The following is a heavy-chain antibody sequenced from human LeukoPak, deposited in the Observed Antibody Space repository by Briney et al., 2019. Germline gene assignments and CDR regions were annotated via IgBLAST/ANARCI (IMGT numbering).Heavy chain of an antibody. D-gene: IGHD3-10*01. CDR1: GGSFSGYY. CDR2: INHSGST. Sequence: SETLSLTCAVYGGSFSGYYWSWIRQPPGKGLEWIGEINHSGSTNYNPSLKSRVTISVDTSKNQFSLKLSSVTAADTAVYYCARGSLGYYYGPGRAFVIWGQGTMVTVSS. CDR3: ARGSLGYYYGPGRAFVI. V-gene: IGHV4-34*01. J-gene: IGHJ3*02.